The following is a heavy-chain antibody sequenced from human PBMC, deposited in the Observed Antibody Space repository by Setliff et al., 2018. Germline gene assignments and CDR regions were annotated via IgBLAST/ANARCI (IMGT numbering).Heavy chain of an antibody. D-gene: IGHD3-22*01. Sequence: PSETLSLTCTVSGGSISSSSYYWGWIRQPPGKGLEWIGEINHSGSTNYNPSLKSRVTISVDTSKNQFSLKLSSVTAADTAVYYCARGAGWCCDSSGYYYDYWGQGTLVTVSS. CDR3: ARGAGWCCDSSGYYYDY. CDR2: INHSGST. J-gene: IGHJ4*02. V-gene: IGHV4-39*07. CDR1: GGSISSSSYY.